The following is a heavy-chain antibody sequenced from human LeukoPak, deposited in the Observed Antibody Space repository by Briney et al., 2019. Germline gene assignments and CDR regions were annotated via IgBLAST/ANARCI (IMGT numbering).Heavy chain of an antibody. D-gene: IGHD5-24*01. CDR2: IFYSGNT. V-gene: IGHV4-59*01. Sequence: SETLSLTCTVSGGSISRYYWSWLRQTPGKGLEWIAYIFYSGNTNYNPSLKSRVSLSIDTSKNQFSLRVKSVTTADTAIYYCARAITSGSSAMDVWGKGTTVTVSS. J-gene: IGHJ6*03. CDR3: ARAITSGSSAMDV. CDR1: GGSISRYY.